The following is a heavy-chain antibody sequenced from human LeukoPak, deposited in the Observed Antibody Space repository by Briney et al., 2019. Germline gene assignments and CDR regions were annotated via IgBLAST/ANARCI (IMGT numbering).Heavy chain of an antibody. Sequence: GGSLRLSCAASGFIFSNYAMYCVRQAPGKGPEWVSAISGRCDNTYYADSVKGRFTLSRDSSTNTLYLQMNRLRAAATAVYYCAKWGDYDVLTGYYVSDFWGQGTLVTVSS. J-gene: IGHJ4*02. V-gene: IGHV3-23*01. D-gene: IGHD3-9*01. CDR1: GFIFSNYA. CDR3: AKWGDYDVLTGYYVSDF. CDR2: ISGRCDNT.